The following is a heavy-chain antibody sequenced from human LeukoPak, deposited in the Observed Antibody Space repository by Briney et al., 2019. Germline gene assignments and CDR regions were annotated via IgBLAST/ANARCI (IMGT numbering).Heavy chain of an antibody. D-gene: IGHD3-9*01. V-gene: IGHV3-53*05. CDR1: GFTIGKSD. CDR3: ARGSMPGTGLPFDY. CDR2: VYTGGRT. J-gene: IGHJ4*02. Sequence: GGSLRLSCATSGFTIGKSDMAWVRQAPGKGLEWVSIVYTGGRTFHADSVKGRFTMSRDQSKNTVGLQMNSLRSEDTALYYCARGSMPGTGLPFDYWGQGTQLSVSS.